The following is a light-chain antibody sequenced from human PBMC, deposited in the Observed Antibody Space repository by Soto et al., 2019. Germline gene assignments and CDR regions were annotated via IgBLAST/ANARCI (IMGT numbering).Light chain of an antibody. J-gene: IGLJ7*01. CDR1: TNDVATYNL. V-gene: IGLV2-23*02. CDR2: EVF. CDR3: CSYAGGNTFV. Sequence: QSALTQPASVSGSPRQSITISCTGTTNDVATYNLVSWHQRHPGKAPRVIIYEVFKRPSGVSNRFSGSKSGNTASLTISGLQAEDEAEYFCCSYAGGNTFVFGGGTQLTVL.